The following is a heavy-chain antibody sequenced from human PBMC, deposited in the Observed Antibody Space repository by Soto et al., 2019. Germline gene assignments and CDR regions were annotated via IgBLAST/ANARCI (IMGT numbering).Heavy chain of an antibody. Sequence: GASLKISCKGSGYSFTSYWIGWVRQMPWKGLEWMGIIYPGDSDTRYSPSFQGQVTISADKSISTAYLQWSSLKASDTAMYYCARQGYGDRYYYYGMDVWGQGTPMTVYS. CDR3: ARQGYGDRYYYYGMDV. V-gene: IGHV5-51*01. J-gene: IGHJ6*02. CDR2: IYPGDSDT. CDR1: GYSFTSYW. D-gene: IGHD4-17*01.